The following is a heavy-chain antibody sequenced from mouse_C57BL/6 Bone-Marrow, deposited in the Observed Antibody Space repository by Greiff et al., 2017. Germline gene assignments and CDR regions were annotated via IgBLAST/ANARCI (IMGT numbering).Heavy chain of an antibody. Sequence: VQLQQSGAELVRPGASVKLSCTASGFNIKDDYMHWVKQRPEQGLEWIGWIDPENGDTENASKFQGKATITADTYSNTAYLQLSSLTSEDTAVYYCTSLYYDYDGFAYWGQGTLVTVSA. CDR2: IDPENGDT. CDR3: TSLYYDYDGFAY. J-gene: IGHJ3*01. V-gene: IGHV14-4*01. D-gene: IGHD2-4*01. CDR1: GFNIKDDY.